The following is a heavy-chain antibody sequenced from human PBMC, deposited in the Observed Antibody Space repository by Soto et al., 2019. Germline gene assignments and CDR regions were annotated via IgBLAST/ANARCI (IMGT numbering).Heavy chain of an antibody. CDR3: VRGDKGGFDL. V-gene: IGHV3-74*01. Sequence: EVQLVESEGGLVQRGGSLRLSCAASGFTFNYYWMHWVRQAPGQGLVWVSHIHSDGSTTTYADSVKGRFTISRDNAKNTLYLQMNSLRAKDTAVYYCVRGDKGGFDLWGQGTTVTVSS. CDR1: GFTFNYYW. J-gene: IGHJ3*01. CDR2: IHSDGSTT. D-gene: IGHD2-21*02.